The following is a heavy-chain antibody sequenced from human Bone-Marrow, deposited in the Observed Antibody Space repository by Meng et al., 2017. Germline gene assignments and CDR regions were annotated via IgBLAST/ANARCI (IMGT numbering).Heavy chain of an antibody. CDR2: ISSSGTTK. CDR3: ARDSSGSGDEIDC. D-gene: IGHD3-10*01. J-gene: IGHJ4*02. CDR1: GFSFSNYE. Sequence: GESLKISCAVSGFSFSNYEMSWVRQAPGKGLEWVSYISSSGTTKYYADSVKSRFTISRDNAKNSLFLYMNSLRGDDTAVYYCARDSSGSGDEIDCWGQGTLVTVSS. V-gene: IGHV3-48*03.